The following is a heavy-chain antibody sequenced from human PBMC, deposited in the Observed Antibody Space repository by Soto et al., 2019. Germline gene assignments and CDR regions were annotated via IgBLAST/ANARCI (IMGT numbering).Heavy chain of an antibody. D-gene: IGHD2-15*01. Sequence: SETLSLTCNVSGGSITGAYYWNWIRQHPGKGLEWIGSTHYRGSTYYNPSLKSRITISLDRSNNQFSLKLSSVTAADTAVYYCARVRDSFGLDVWGQGXTVTVSS. CDR2: THYRGST. CDR1: GGSITGAYY. V-gene: IGHV4-31*03. CDR3: ARVRDSFGLDV. J-gene: IGHJ6*02.